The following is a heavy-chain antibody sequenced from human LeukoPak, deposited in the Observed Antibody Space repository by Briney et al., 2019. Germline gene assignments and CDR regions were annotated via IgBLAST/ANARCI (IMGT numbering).Heavy chain of an antibody. CDR2: ISGSGGST. CDR1: RFTFSSYA. D-gene: IGHD3-10*01. J-gene: IGHJ4*02. Sequence: GGSLSLSCAASRFTFSSYAMSWVRQAPGKGLEWVSAISGSGGSTYYADSVKGRFTISRDNSRNTLYLQMNSLRAEDTAVYYCAKSLPIWFGENGYYFDYWGQGTLVTVSS. CDR3: AKSLPIWFGENGYYFDY. V-gene: IGHV3-23*01.